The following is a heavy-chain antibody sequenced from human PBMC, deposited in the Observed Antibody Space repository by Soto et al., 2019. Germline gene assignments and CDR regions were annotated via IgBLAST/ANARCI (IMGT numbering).Heavy chain of an antibody. J-gene: IGHJ6*02. Sequence: EVQLVESGGGLVQPGGSLRLSCAASGFTFSSYEMNWVRQAPGKGLEWVSYISSSGSTIYYADSVKGRFTISRDNAKNSLYLQMNSLRAEDTAVYYCTSIAARRGYYYYGMDVWGQGTTVTDSS. D-gene: IGHD6-6*01. V-gene: IGHV3-48*03. CDR3: TSIAARRGYYYYGMDV. CDR1: GFTFSSYE. CDR2: ISSSGSTI.